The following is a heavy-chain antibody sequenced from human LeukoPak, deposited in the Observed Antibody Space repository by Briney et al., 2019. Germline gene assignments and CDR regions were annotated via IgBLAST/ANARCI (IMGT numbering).Heavy chain of an antibody. CDR3: ARDNSMGDSALWFDP. V-gene: IGHV1-2*02. J-gene: IGHJ5*02. D-gene: IGHD5-12*01. CDR2: INPNSGGT. Sequence: ASVKVSCKASGYTFTGYYMHWVRQAPGQGLEWMGWINPNSGGTNYAQKFQGRVTMTRDLATSTDYMEVSSLRSEDTAVYYCARDNSMGDSALWFDPWGQGTLVTVSS. CDR1: GYTFTGYY.